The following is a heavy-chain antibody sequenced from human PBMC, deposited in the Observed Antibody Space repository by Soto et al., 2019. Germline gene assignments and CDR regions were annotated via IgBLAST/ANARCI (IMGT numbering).Heavy chain of an antibody. V-gene: IGHV4-30-4*01. D-gene: IGHD3-22*01. CDR2: IYYSGST. CDR1: GGSISSGDYY. Sequence: QVQLQESGPGLVKPSQTLSLTCTVSGGSISSGDYYWSWIRQPPGKGLEWIGYIYYSGSTYYNPYHKSRVTPSVDTSKNQFSLKLSAVTAADTAVYYCARVIRDSSGYYDAFDIWGQGTMVTVSS. J-gene: IGHJ3*02. CDR3: ARVIRDSSGYYDAFDI.